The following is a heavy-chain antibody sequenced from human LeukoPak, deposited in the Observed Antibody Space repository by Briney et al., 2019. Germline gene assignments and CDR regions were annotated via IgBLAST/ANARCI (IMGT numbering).Heavy chain of an antibody. CDR2: INHSGST. Sequence: SETLSLTCTVSGGSISSGSYYWSWIRQPPGKGLEWIGEINHSGSTNYNPSLKSRVTISVDTSKNQFSLKLSSVTAADTAVYYCASSLSVVDAFDIWGQGTMVTVSS. CDR3: ASSLSVVDAFDI. CDR1: GGSISSGSYY. V-gene: IGHV4-39*07. D-gene: IGHD2-21*01. J-gene: IGHJ3*02.